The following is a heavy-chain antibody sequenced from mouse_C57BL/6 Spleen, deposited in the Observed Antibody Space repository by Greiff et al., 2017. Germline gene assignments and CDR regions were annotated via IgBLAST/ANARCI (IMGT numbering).Heavy chain of an antibody. CDR3: ARPHYYGSSHYAMDY. D-gene: IGHD1-1*01. J-gene: IGHJ4*01. CDR1: GYTFTSYW. CDR2: IYPSDSET. Sequence: QVQLQQSGAELVRPGSSVKLSCKASGYTFTSYWMDWVKQRPGQGLEWIGNIYPSDSETHYNQKFKDKATLTVDKSSSTAYMQLSSLTSEDSAVYYCARPHYYGSSHYAMDYWGQGTSVTVSS. V-gene: IGHV1-61*01.